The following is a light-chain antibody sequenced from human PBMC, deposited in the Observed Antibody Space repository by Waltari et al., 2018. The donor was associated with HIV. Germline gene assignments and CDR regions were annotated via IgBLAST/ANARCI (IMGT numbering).Light chain of an antibody. CDR3: ASWDDSLNGPV. Sequence: QSVLTQPPSASGTPEQRVTISCSGTTSNIGRNTVSWFQQFPGTAPKVLIYGKNQRPPGGPDRFSGSKSGTSASLAISGLQSEDEADYYCASWDDSLNGPVFGGGTKLTVV. J-gene: IGLJ2*01. CDR1: TSNIGRNT. CDR2: GKN. V-gene: IGLV1-44*01.